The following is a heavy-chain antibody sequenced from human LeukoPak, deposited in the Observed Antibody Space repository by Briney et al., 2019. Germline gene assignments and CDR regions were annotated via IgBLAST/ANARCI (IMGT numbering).Heavy chain of an antibody. D-gene: IGHD3-22*01. CDR3: AREAESSGYNFDS. CDR1: GGSFSGYY. Sequence: SETLSLTCAVYGGSFSGYYWSWIRQPPGKGLGWIGEINHSGSTKYNPSLKSRVTISVDTSKNQFSLKLSSVTAADTAVYYCAREAESSGYNFDSWGQGTLVTVSS. J-gene: IGHJ4*02. V-gene: IGHV4-34*01. CDR2: INHSGST.